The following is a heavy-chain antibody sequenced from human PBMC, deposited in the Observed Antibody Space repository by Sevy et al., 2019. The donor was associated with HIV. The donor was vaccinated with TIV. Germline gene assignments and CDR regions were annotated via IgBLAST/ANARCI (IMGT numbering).Heavy chain of an antibody. D-gene: IGHD4-17*01. CDR2: ISGPGGTT. J-gene: IGHJ3*02. Sequence: GGSLRLSCAASGFTFSSYAMSWVRQAPGKGLEWVSSISGPGGTTYYADSVKGRFTISRDNSKNTLHLQMNSLTADDSAVYYCAKGDEPATDYGDYVPNAFDIWGQGTMVTVS. V-gene: IGHV3-23*01. CDR1: GFTFSSYA. CDR3: AKGDEPATDYGDYVPNAFDI.